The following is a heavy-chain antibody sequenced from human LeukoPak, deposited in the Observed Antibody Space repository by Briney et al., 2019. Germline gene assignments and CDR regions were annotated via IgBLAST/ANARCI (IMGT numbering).Heavy chain of an antibody. D-gene: IGHD1/OR15-1a*01. V-gene: IGHV3-23*01. Sequence: GGSLRLSCTVSGFTFSSNSMSWVRQAPGKGLEWVSIISDSGANTYYADSVRGRFTISRDNSKNTLYLQMNSLRAEDTAVYYCAKGGEQVTWNFQNWGQGSLVSVSS. CDR3: AKGGEQVTWNFQN. CDR2: ISDSGANT. CDR1: GFTFSSNS. J-gene: IGHJ1*01.